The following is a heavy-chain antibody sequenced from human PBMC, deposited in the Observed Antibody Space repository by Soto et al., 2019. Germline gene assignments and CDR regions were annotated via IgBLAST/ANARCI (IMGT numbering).Heavy chain of an antibody. D-gene: IGHD2-2*01. CDR1: GGTFSSYA. CDR3: ARDSYQPLRNNYFDY. CDR2: IIPIFGTA. J-gene: IGHJ4*02. Sequence: SVKVSCKASGGTFSSYAISWVRQAPGQGLEWMGGIIPIFGTANYAQKFQGRVTITADESTSTAYMELSSLRSEDTAVYYCARDSYQPLRNNYFDYWGQGTLVTVSS. V-gene: IGHV1-69*13.